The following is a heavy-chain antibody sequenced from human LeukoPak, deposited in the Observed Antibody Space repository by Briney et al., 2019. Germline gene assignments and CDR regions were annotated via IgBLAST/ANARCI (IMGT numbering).Heavy chain of an antibody. CDR3: ARCREGYSSGWYQSSFDL. V-gene: IGHV5-51*01. CDR1: GYSFTSYW. D-gene: IGHD6-19*01. CDR2: IYPGDSDT. J-gene: IGHJ2*01. Sequence: GESLKISRKGSGYSFTSYWIGWVRQMPGKGLEWMGIIYPGDSDTRYSPSFQGQVTISADKSISTAYLQWSSLKASDTATYYCARCREGYSSGWYQSSFDLWGRGTLVTVSS.